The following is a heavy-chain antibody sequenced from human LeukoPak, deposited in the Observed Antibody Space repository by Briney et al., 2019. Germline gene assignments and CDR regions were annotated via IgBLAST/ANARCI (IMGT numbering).Heavy chain of an antibody. CDR3: ASHGGSGWYYFDY. V-gene: IGHV3-23*01. D-gene: IGHD6-19*01. Sequence: GGSLRLSCAASGFTFSNYAMSWVRQAPGKGLEWVSAITGSGGSTYYANSVKGRFTISRDNSKNTLYLQMNSLRAEDTAVYYCASHGGSGWYYFDYWGQGTLVTVSS. CDR2: ITGSGGST. J-gene: IGHJ4*02. CDR1: GFTFSNYA.